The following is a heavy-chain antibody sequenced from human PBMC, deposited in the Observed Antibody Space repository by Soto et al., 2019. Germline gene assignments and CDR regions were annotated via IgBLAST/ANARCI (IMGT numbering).Heavy chain of an antibody. J-gene: IGHJ6*02. CDR2: IWYDGSNK. V-gene: IGHV3-33*01. Sequence: GGSLRLSCAASGFTFSSYGMHWVRQAPGKGLEWVAVIWYDGSNKYYADSVKGRFTISRDNSKNTLYLQMNSLRAEDTAVYYCARYDGAGYYDSSGYMFGEYYYYGMDVWGQGTTVTVSS. D-gene: IGHD3-22*01. CDR1: GFTFSSYG. CDR3: ARYDGAGYYDSSGYMFGEYYYYGMDV.